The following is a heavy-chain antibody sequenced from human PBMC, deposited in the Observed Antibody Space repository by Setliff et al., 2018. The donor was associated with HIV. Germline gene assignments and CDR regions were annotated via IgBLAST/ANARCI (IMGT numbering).Heavy chain of an antibody. CDR2: ISSSGST. V-gene: IGHV4-39*07. CDR1: GGSMTSSNYY. CDR3: ARDPHYFDTSGHYSWFYFDY. Sequence: SETLSLTCTVSGGSMTSSNYYWGWIRQSPGRGLEWIGSISSSGSTTYHPSLRSRVTVSAATSKNQFSLKLTSVTAADTAVYFCARDPHYFDTSGHYSWFYFDYWGQGTQVT. D-gene: IGHD3-22*01. J-gene: IGHJ4*02.